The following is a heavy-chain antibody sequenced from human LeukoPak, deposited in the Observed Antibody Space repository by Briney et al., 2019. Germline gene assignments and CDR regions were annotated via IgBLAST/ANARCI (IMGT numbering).Heavy chain of an antibody. CDR1: GFTFSNYW. Sequence: GGSLRLSCVASGFTFSNYWMTWVRQAPGKGLEWVAKIKENGSEKYYVDSVKGRFSISRDNTKNSLYLQMNSLRAEDTAVYYCTRGNGWTDYWGQGTLVIVSS. D-gene: IGHD6-19*01. CDR3: TRGNGWTDY. J-gene: IGHJ4*02. CDR2: IKENGSEK. V-gene: IGHV3-7*01.